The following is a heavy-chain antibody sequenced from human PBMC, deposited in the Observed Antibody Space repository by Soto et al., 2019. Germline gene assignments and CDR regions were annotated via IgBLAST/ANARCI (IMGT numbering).Heavy chain of an antibody. CDR3: ARDFFNVVPAAIPFDY. Sequence: SETLSLTCAISGDSVSRNSAAWSWIRQSPSRGLEWLGRTYYRSKWYNDYAVSVKSRITINPDTSKNQFSLQLNSVTPEDTAVYYCARDFFNVVPAAIPFDYWGQGTLVTVSS. CDR1: GDSVSRNSAA. D-gene: IGHD2-2*02. J-gene: IGHJ4*02. V-gene: IGHV6-1*01. CDR2: TYYRSKWYN.